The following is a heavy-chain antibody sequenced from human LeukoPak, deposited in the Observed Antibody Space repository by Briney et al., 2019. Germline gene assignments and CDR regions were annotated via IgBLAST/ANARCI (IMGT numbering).Heavy chain of an antibody. Sequence: SETLSLTCAVYGXSFSGYYWSWIRQPPGKGLEWIGEINHSGSTNYNPSLKSRVTTSVDTSKNQFSLKLSSVTAADTAVYYCARAYYYGSGSYYKRGWFDPWGQGTLVTVSS. CDR1: GXSFSGYY. CDR3: ARAYYYGSGSYYKRGWFDP. D-gene: IGHD3-10*01. V-gene: IGHV4-34*01. CDR2: INHSGST. J-gene: IGHJ5*02.